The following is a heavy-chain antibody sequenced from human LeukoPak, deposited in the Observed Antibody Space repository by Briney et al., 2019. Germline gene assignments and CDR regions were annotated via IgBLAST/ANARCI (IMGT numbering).Heavy chain of an antibody. CDR1: GFTFGRYW. Sequence: GGSLRLSCADSGFTFGRYWMHWVRHAPGKGLVWVSHITTDGSGTSYAGSVKGRFTISRDNAKNTLYLQMNSLRAEDTAVYYCARGAIVGANFDYWGQGTLVTVSS. CDR3: ARGAIVGANFDY. D-gene: IGHD1-26*01. J-gene: IGHJ4*02. CDR2: ITTDGSGT. V-gene: IGHV3-74*01.